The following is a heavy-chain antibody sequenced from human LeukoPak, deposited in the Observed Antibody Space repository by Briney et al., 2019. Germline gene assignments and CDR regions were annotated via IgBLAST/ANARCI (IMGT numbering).Heavy chain of an antibody. Sequence: PGGSLRLSCAASGFTVSSNYMTWVRQAPGKGLEWVSIIYSAGTTYYADSVKGRFTISRDNSKNTLYLQMDSLRVEDTAVYYCARGGSNWYNAYFDYWGQGTLVTVSS. D-gene: IGHD1/OR15-1a*01. CDR3: ARGGSNWYNAYFDY. CDR2: IYSAGTT. CDR1: GFTVSSNY. J-gene: IGHJ4*02. V-gene: IGHV3-53*01.